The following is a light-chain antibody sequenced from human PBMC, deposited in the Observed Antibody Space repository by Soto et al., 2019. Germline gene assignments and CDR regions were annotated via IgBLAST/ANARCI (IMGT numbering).Light chain of an antibody. CDR2: KAS. J-gene: IGKJ1*01. CDR1: QSISSW. Sequence: DIQMTQSPSTLSASVGDRVTITCRASQSISSWLAWYQQKPGKAPKLLIYKASSLESGAPSRFSGSGSGTEFTLTIISLQPDDFATYYCQQYNSYPWTFGQGTKVEIK. V-gene: IGKV1-5*03. CDR3: QQYNSYPWT.